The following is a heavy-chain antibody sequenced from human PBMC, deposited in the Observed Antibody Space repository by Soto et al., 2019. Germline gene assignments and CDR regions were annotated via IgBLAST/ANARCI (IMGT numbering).Heavy chain of an antibody. D-gene: IGHD1-1*01. V-gene: IGHV1-69*19. CDR2: ISPMFGAA. CDR1: GGTFNTYA. J-gene: IGHJ4*01. CDR3: AREVQVHTPAFVY. Sequence: QVQLVQSGAEMKKPGSSVKVSCQSSGGTFNTYAMNWVRQAPGQGPEWMGDISPMFGAANYAPKFQGRVTITADESTGTSYIQLCSLTSEDTALYFCAREVQVHTPAFVYWGHGTLVTVSS.